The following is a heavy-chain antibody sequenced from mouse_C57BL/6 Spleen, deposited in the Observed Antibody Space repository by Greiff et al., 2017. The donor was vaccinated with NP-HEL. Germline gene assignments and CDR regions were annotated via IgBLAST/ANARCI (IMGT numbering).Heavy chain of an antibody. Sequence: EVKLMESGEGLVKPGGSLKLSCAASGFTFSSYAMSWVRQTPEKRLEWVAYISSGGDYIYYADTVKGRFTISRDNARNTLYLQMSSLKSEDTAMYYCTRDKAQATLAMDCWGQGTSVTVSS. CDR3: TRDKAQATLAMDC. V-gene: IGHV5-9-1*02. CDR1: GFTFSSYA. CDR2: ISSGGDYI. J-gene: IGHJ4*01. D-gene: IGHD3-2*02.